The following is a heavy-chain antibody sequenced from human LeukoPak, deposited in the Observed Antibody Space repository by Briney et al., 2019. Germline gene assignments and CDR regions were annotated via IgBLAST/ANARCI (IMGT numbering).Heavy chain of an antibody. D-gene: IGHD1-26*01. Sequence: PGGSLRLSCAASGLTFSNAWMNWVRQAPGKGLEWVGRIKSKTDGGTPDYATPGKGRFTISRDDSKNMLYLQMNSLKTEDTAVYYCTTGMMGVENDAFDIWGQGTMVTVSS. V-gene: IGHV3-15*01. CDR3: TTGMMGVENDAFDI. CDR1: GLTFSNAW. CDR2: IKSKTDGGTP. J-gene: IGHJ3*02.